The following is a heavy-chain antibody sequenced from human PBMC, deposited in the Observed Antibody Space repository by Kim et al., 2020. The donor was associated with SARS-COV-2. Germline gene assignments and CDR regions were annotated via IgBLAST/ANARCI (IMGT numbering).Heavy chain of an antibody. J-gene: IGHJ3*01. V-gene: IGHV3-30*04. CDR2: ISYHGSNK. CDR3: ARESHIVVVTASGEGAF. Sequence: GGSLRLSCAASGFTFSSYAVHWVRQAPGKGLEWVAVISYHGSNKYYADSVKGRFTISRDNSKNTLYLQMNSLRAEDTAVYYCARESHIVVVTASGEGAF. CDR1: GFTFSSYA. D-gene: IGHD2-21*02.